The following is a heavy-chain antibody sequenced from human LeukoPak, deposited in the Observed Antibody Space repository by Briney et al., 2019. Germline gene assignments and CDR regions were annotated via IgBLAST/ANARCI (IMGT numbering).Heavy chain of an antibody. Sequence: GGSLRLSCAASGFTFSSYAMSWVRQAPGKGLEWVSAISGSGGSTYHADSVKGRFTISRDNSKNTLYLQMHSLRAEDTAAYYCVKELAEMATISPFDCWGQGTLVTVSS. D-gene: IGHD5-24*01. CDR3: VKELAEMATISPFDC. CDR1: GFTFSSYA. V-gene: IGHV3-23*01. J-gene: IGHJ4*02. CDR2: ISGSGGST.